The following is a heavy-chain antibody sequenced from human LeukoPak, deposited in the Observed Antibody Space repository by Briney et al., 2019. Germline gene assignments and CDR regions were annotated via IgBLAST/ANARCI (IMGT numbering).Heavy chain of an antibody. J-gene: IGHJ5*02. CDR3: ARGGAKDYYDSSGYFLSFDP. CDR2: ISAYNGNI. CDR1: GYTFTSYG. D-gene: IGHD3-22*01. V-gene: IGHV1-18*01. Sequence: ASVKVSCKASGYTFTSYGISWVRQAPGQGLEWMGWISAYNGNINYAQKLQGRVTMTTDTSTSTAYMELRSLRSDDTAVYYCARGGAKDYYDSSGYFLSFDPWGQGTLVTVSS.